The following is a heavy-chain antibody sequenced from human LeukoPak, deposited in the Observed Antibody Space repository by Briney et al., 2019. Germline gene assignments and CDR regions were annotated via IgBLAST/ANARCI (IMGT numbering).Heavy chain of an antibody. CDR1: GGTFNRYS. Sequence: ASVKVSCKASGGTFNRYSFDWVRQAPGQGLEWMGGIIPIFGTTNYAQKFQGRVTITADDSTSTAYMELSSVTAADTAVYYCARDRSTSWLCVDPWGQGTLVTVSS. D-gene: IGHD2-2*01. J-gene: IGHJ5*02. V-gene: IGHV1-69*13. CDR3: ARDRSTSWLCVDP. CDR2: IIPIFGTT.